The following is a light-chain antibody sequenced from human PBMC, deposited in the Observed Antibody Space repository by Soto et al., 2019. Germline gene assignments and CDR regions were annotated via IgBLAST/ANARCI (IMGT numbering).Light chain of an antibody. CDR2: GAS. CDR1: QSVSSSY. Sequence: EIVLTQSPGTLSLSPGGKATLSCRASQSVSSSYLDWYQQKPCQAPRLLIYGASSRVTGIPDRFSGSGSGTDFTLTISRLEAEDFAVYYCQQYGSSPRGTFGQGTKV. V-gene: IGKV3-20*01. J-gene: IGKJ1*01. CDR3: QQYGSSPRGT.